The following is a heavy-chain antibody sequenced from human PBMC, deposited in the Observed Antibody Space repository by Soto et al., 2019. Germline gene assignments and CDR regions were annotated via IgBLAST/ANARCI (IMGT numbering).Heavy chain of an antibody. CDR1: GFTFSSYA. CDR2: ISGSGGST. J-gene: IGHJ6*03. CDR3: AKTHDYGDYFTPDYYYYYYMDV. V-gene: IGHV3-23*01. Sequence: PGGPLRLSCAASGFTFSSYAMSWVRQAPGKGLEWVSAISGSGGSTYYADSVKGRFTISRDNSKNTLYLQMNSLRAEDTAVYYCAKTHDYGDYFTPDYYYYYYMDVWGKGTTVTVSS. D-gene: IGHD4-17*01.